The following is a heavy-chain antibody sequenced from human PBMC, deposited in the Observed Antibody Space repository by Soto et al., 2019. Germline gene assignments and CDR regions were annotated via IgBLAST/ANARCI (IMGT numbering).Heavy chain of an antibody. V-gene: IGHV1-69*12. CDR1: GGTFSTSA. Sequence: QVQLMQSGAEVKKPGSSVKVSCKASGGTFSTSAIRWVRQAPGEGLEWVGGIMPIFATPDYAQKFQGRVTISADESTATAYLELTSLTTDDTAVYYCARDKDPQQLGGNYYYILDVWGQGTAITFSS. CDR3: ARDKDPQQLGGNYYYILDV. J-gene: IGHJ6*02. CDR2: IMPIFATP. D-gene: IGHD3-3*02.